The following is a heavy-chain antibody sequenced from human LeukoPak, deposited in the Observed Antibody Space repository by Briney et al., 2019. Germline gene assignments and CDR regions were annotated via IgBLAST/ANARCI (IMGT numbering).Heavy chain of an antibody. V-gene: IGHV4-59*08. CDR2: IYYSGST. D-gene: IGHD3-22*01. CDR1: GGSISSYY. CDR3: ARSLGSSGYYSPGYYYYMDV. J-gene: IGHJ6*03. Sequence: SETLSLTCTVSGGSISSYYWSWIRQPPGKGLEWIGYIYYSGSTNYNPSLKSRVTISVDTSKNQFSLKLSSVTAADTAVYYYARSLGSSGYYSPGYYYYMDVWGKGTTVTVSS.